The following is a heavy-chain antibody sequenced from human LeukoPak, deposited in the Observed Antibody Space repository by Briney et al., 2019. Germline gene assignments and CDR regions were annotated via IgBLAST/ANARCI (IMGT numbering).Heavy chain of an antibody. D-gene: IGHD2-15*01. V-gene: IGHV1-2*02. CDR3: AREIDYCSGGSCYNDAFDI. CDR2: INPNSGGT. CDR1: GYTFTCYY. Sequence: ASVKVSCKASGYTFTCYYMHWVRQAPGQGLEWMGWINPNSGGTNYAQKFQGRVTMTRDTSSSTAYMELSRLRSDDTAVYYCAREIDYCSGGSCYNDAFDIWGQGTMVTVSS. J-gene: IGHJ3*02.